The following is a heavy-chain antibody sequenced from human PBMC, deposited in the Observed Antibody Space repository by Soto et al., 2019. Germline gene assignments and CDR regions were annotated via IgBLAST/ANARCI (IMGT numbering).Heavy chain of an antibody. V-gene: IGHV1-69*13. CDR1: GGTFSSYA. CDR3: ARDRAPGLELLPDWAFDI. J-gene: IGHJ3*02. CDR2: IIPIFGTA. D-gene: IGHD1-7*01. Sequence: SVKVSCKASGGTFSSYAISWVRQAPGQGLEWMGGIIPIFGTANYAQKFQGRVTITADESTSTAYMELSSLRSEDTAVYYCARDRAPGLELLPDWAFDICGQGTMVTVSS.